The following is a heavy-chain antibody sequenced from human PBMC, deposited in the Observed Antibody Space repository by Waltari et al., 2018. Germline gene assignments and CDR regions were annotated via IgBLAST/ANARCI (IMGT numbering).Heavy chain of an antibody. CDR1: GGSISSHY. CDR3: ARMDYDFWSGYYGDALDI. V-gene: IGHV4-59*11. J-gene: IGHJ3*02. D-gene: IGHD3-3*01. Sequence: QVQLQESGPGLVKPSETLSLTCTVSGGSISSHYWSWIRQPPGKGLEWLGYIYYSGSHNDTPSLKSRVTISVDTSKNQFSLKLSSVTAADTGVYYCARMDYDFWSGYYGDALDIWGQGTMVTVSS. CDR2: IYYSGSH.